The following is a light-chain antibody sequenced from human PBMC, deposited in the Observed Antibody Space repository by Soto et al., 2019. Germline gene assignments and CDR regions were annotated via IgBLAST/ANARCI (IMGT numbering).Light chain of an antibody. CDR1: QTTSTY. Sequence: DIQMTQSPSSLSASVGDRVTITCRASQTTSTYLNWYQQKPGKAPKLLIYAASTLQSGVPSRFSGSGSGTDFTLTINSLQPEDFATYYCQQSHGMPYTFGQGTKLEIK. CDR3: QQSHGMPYT. V-gene: IGKV1-39*01. CDR2: AAS. J-gene: IGKJ2*01.